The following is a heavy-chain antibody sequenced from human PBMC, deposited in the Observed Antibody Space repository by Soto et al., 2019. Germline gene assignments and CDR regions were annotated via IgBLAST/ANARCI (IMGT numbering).Heavy chain of an antibody. V-gene: IGHV1-2*02. J-gene: IGHJ4*02. Sequence: ASVKVSCKASGYTFTGYYMHWVRQAPGQGLEWMGWINPNSGGTNYAQKFQGRVTMTRDTSISTAYMALSRLRSDDTAVYYCAITRGYGSGSFFAYWGQGTLVTVSS. CDR3: AITRGYGSGSFFAY. CDR2: INPNSGGT. CDR1: GYTFTGYY. D-gene: IGHD3-10*01.